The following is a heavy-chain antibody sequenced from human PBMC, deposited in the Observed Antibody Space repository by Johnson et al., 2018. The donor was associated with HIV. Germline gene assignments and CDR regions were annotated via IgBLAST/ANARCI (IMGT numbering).Heavy chain of an antibody. CDR3: ATLITIFGVVTLDGFEI. V-gene: IGHV3-7*03. Sequence: VQVVESGGGLVKPGGSLRLSCAASGFTFSNYWMSWVRQAPGKGLEWVANIKQDGSEKYYVDSVKGRFTNSRDNAKNSLYLQMNSLRVEDTGVYYCATLITIFGVVTLDGFEIWGQGTMVTVSS. CDR2: IKQDGSEK. CDR1: GFTFSNYW. D-gene: IGHD3-3*01. J-gene: IGHJ3*02.